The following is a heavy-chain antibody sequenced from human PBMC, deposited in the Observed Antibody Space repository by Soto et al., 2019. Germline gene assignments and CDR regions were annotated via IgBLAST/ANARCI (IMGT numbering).Heavy chain of an antibody. D-gene: IGHD6-19*01. Sequence: QVQLVQSGAEEKKPGASVKVSCKASGYTFTGYAMHWVRQAHGQRLGWMGWIKVAIGNTKYSKKFQGRVTITRDTSASKADMELSSLRSEDTAVYYCASAVAVPADFDYWGQGTLVTVSS. CDR2: IKVAIGNT. CDR3: ASAVAVPADFDY. J-gene: IGHJ4*02. V-gene: IGHV1-3*05. CDR1: GYTFTGYA.